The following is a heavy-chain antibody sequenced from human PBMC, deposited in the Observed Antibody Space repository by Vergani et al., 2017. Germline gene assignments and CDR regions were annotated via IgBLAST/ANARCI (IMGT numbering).Heavy chain of an antibody. V-gene: IGHV4-59*01. J-gene: IGHJ2*01. CDR3: ARGSTLRDWYFDL. CDR1: GGSISSYY. CDR2: SYYSGST. D-gene: IGHD2-2*01. Sequence: QVQLQESGPGLVKPSETLSLTCTVSGGSISSYYWSWIRQPPGKGLEWIGYSYYSGSTNYNPSLKSRVTIAVDTSKNQFSLKLSSVTAADTAVYYCARGSTLRDWYFDLWGRGTLVTVSS.